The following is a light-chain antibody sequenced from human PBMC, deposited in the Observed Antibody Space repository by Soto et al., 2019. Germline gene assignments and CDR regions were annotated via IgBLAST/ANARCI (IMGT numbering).Light chain of an antibody. CDR3: KVWDSSSDIYV. CDR2: DDD. CDR1: DIGTKL. J-gene: IGLJ1*01. V-gene: IGLV3-21*01. Sequence: SYELTQPPSLSVAPGGTASIAWGGSDIGTKLVQWYQQKPGQAPVLVMSDDDDRPSGIPERFSGFNSVNTATLTISGVEAGDEADYYCKVWDSSSDIYVFGTGTKLTVL.